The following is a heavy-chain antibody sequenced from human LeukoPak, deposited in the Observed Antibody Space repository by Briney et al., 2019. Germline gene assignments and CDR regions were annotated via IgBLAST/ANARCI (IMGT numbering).Heavy chain of an antibody. V-gene: IGHV4-4*02. J-gene: IGHJ4*02. Sequence: SETLSLTCAVSGGSISSSNWWSWVRQPPGKGLEWIGEIYHSGSTNYNPSLKSRVTISVDKSKNQFSLKLSSVTAADTAVYYCAREQGSSGYYYEEFGPFDYWGQGTLVTVSS. D-gene: IGHD3-22*01. CDR3: AREQGSSGYYYEEFGPFDY. CDR2: IYHSGST. CDR1: GGSISSSNW.